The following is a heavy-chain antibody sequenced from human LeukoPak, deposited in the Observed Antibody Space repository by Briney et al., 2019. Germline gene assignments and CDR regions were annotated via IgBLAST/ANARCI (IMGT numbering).Heavy chain of an antibody. D-gene: IGHD2-2*01. V-gene: IGHV1-69*01. Sequence: ASVTVSCKASGGTFSSYAISWVRQAPGQGLEWMGGIIPIFGTANYAQKFQGRVTITADESTSTAYMELSSLRSEDTAVYYCARDHCSSTSCYAEVDYYGMDVWGQGTTVTVSS. CDR1: GGTFSSYA. CDR3: ARDHCSSTSCYAEVDYYGMDV. J-gene: IGHJ6*02. CDR2: IIPIFGTA.